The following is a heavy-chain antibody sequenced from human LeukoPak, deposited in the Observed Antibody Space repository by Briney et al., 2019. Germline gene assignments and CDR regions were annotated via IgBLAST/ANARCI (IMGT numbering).Heavy chain of an antibody. CDR1: GGSISSSSYY. D-gene: IGHD3-10*01. Sequence: SETLSLTCTVSGGSISSSSYYWGWIRQPPGKGLEWIGSIYYSGSTYYNPSLKSRVTISVDTSKNQFSLKLSSVTAADTAVYYCARSITMVRGVISPFDYWGQGTLATVSS. CDR3: ARSITMVRGVISPFDY. J-gene: IGHJ4*02. V-gene: IGHV4-39*01. CDR2: IYYSGST.